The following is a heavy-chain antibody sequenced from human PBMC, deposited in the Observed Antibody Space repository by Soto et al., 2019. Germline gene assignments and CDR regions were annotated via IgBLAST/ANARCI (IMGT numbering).Heavy chain of an antibody. CDR1: GGTFSSYA. D-gene: IGHD2-8*01. CDR3: ARESRGYCTNGVCPGPFDY. Sequence: QVQLVQSGAEVKKPGSSVKVSCKASGGTFSSYAISWVRQAPGQGLEWMGGSIPICGTANYAQKFQGRVTITADESTSTAYMELSSLRSEDTAVYYCARESRGYCTNGVCPGPFDYWGQGTLVTVSS. J-gene: IGHJ4*02. CDR2: SIPICGTA. V-gene: IGHV1-69*01.